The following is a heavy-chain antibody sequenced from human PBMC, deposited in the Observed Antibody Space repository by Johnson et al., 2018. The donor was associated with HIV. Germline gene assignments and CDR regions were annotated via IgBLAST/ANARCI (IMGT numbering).Heavy chain of an antibody. J-gene: IGHJ3*02. CDR1: GFSFSRYG. CDR3: ARALTTDAFDI. CDR2: ISYDGSNK. V-gene: IGHV3-30*19. Sequence: QLVESGGGVVQPGGSLRLSCAASGFSFSRYGMHWVRQAPGKGLQWVAVISYDGSNKYYADSVKGRFTISRDNSKNTLYLQMNSLRAEETAVYYCARALTTDAFDIWGQGTMVTVSS. D-gene: IGHD4-17*01.